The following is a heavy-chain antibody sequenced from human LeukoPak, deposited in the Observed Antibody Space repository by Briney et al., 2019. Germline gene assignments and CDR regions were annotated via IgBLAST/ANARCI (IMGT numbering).Heavy chain of an antibody. CDR2: ISGSGGST. D-gene: IGHD1-26*01. J-gene: IGHJ4*02. CDR3: AKEMHSGSYFHY. CDR1: GFTFSSYA. V-gene: IGHV3-23*01. Sequence: GGSLRLSCAASGFTFSSYAMSWVRQAPGRGLEWVSAISGSGGSTYYADSVKGRFTISRDNSKNTLYLQMSSLRAEDTAVYYCAKEMHSGSYFHYWGQGTLVTVSS.